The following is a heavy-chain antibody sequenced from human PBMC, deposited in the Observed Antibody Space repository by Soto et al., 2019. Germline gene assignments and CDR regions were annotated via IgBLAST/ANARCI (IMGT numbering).Heavy chain of an antibody. CDR2: IIPIFGTA. V-gene: IGHV1-69*13. J-gene: IGHJ5*02. CDR3: ARDRIAAAGRIWFDP. Sequence: SVKVSCKASGGTFSSYAISWVRPAPGQGLEWMGGIIPIFGTANYAQKFQGRVTITADESTSTAYMELSSLRSEDTAVYYCARDRIAAAGRIWFDPWGQGTLVTVSS. CDR1: GGTFSSYA. D-gene: IGHD6-13*01.